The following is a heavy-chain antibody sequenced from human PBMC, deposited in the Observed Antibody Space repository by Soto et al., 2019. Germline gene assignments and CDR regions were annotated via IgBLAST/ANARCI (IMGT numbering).Heavy chain of an antibody. Sequence: GASVKVSCKASGYTSTTYTVHWVRQAPGQRLEWMGWISDGSGNTRYSQKFQDRVTITRDTSANTGYMELSSLRSEDTAVYFCARGGGYSSSPNAFDIWGQGTMVTV. CDR3: ARGGGYSSSPNAFDI. J-gene: IGHJ3*02. CDR2: ISDGSGNT. D-gene: IGHD6-13*01. V-gene: IGHV1-3*01. CDR1: GYTSTTYT.